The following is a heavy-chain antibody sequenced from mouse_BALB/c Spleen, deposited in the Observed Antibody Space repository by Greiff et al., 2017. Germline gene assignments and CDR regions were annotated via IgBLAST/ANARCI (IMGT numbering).Heavy chain of an antibody. CDR2: IDPENGDT. V-gene: IGHV14-4*02. D-gene: IGHD4-1*01. J-gene: IGHJ2*01. CDR3: NLGLNY. Sequence: GQRKDSGAVHVWRGGPVRLSCTASGFNLKDYNMHRGKQRPEQGLVWIGWIDPENGDTEYAPKFQGKATMTADTSSNTAYLQLSSLTSEDTAVYYCNLGLNYWGQGTTLTVSS. CDR1: GFNLKDYN.